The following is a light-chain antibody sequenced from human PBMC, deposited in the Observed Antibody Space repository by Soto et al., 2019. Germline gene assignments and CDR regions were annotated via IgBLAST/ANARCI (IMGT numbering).Light chain of an antibody. CDR3: MQATQFPWT. V-gene: IGKV2-24*01. CDR1: QSLVHGDGNTY. CDR2: KIS. Sequence: EIVMTQTPLSSPVTLGQPASISCRSSQSLVHGDGNTYLSWFQQRPGQPPRLLIYKISTRFSGVPDRFSGSGAGTDFTLKISRVETEDVGVYYCMQATQFPWTFGQGTKVEIK. J-gene: IGKJ1*01.